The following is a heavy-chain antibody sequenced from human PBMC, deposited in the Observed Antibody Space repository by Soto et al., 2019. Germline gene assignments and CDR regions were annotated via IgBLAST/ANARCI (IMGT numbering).Heavy chain of an antibody. Sequence: ETLSLTCTVSGGSISSSSYYWGWIRQPPGKGLEWIGSIYYSGSTYYNPSLKSRVTISVDTSKNQFSLKLSSVTAADTAVYYCARRGEQRLPSDYWGQGTLVTVSS. J-gene: IGHJ4*02. D-gene: IGHD6-25*01. CDR1: GGSISSSSYY. V-gene: IGHV4-39*01. CDR3: ARRGEQRLPSDY. CDR2: IYYSGST.